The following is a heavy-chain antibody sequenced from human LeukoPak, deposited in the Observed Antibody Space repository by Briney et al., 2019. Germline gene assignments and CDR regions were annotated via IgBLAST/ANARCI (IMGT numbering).Heavy chain of an antibody. CDR2: ISSGGSTI. V-gene: IGHV3-48*03. CDR3: AGVGWFGGFYFDY. Sequence: PGGSLRLSCAASGFIFSSYEMNWVRQAPGKGLEWVSYISSGGSTIYYADSVKGRFTISRDNAKNSLYLQMNSLRAEDTAVYYCAGVGWFGGFYFDYWGQGILVTVSS. J-gene: IGHJ4*02. D-gene: IGHD3-10*01. CDR1: GFIFSSYE.